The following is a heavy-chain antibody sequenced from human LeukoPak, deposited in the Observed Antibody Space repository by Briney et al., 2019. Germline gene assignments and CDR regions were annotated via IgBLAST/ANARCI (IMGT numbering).Heavy chain of an antibody. V-gene: IGHV3-21*01. J-gene: IGHJ4*02. CDR2: ISGSSSYI. D-gene: IGHD3-22*01. CDR1: GFTFSSYS. CDR3: ARGGPYYYDSSGYSIFDY. Sequence: GGSLRLSCAASGFTFSSYSMNWVRQAPGKGLEWVSSISGSSSYIYYADSVKGRFTISRDNAKNSLYLQMNSLRAEDMAVYYCARGGPYYYDSSGYSIFDYWGQGTLVTVSS.